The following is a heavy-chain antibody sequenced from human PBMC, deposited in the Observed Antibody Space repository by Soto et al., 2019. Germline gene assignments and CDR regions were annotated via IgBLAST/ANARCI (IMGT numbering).Heavy chain of an antibody. J-gene: IGHJ4*02. V-gene: IGHV1-18*01. D-gene: IGHD2-15*01. Sequence: ASGKVSCKASGYTLSSYGVSWVRQAPGQGLEWMGWINTYNRNTQYAQKFQGRVTMTTDTSTNTAYMELRGLRSDDTAVYYCARYRSGGSSHKGVPDYWGQGTRVTVSS. CDR3: ARYRSGGSSHKGVPDY. CDR1: GYTLSSYG. CDR2: INTYNRNT.